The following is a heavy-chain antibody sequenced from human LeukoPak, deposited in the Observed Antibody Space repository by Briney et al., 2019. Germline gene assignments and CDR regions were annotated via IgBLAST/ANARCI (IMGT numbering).Heavy chain of an antibody. CDR2: ISSSSSYI. Sequence: GGSLRLSCAASGFTFSSYSMNWVRQAPGKGLEWVSSISSSSSYIYYADSVKGRFTISRDNAKNSLYLQMNSLRAEDTAVYYCARWAVAGTAGSDYWGQGTLVTVSS. CDR3: ARWAVAGTAGSDY. D-gene: IGHD6-19*01. J-gene: IGHJ4*02. V-gene: IGHV3-21*01. CDR1: GFTFSSYS.